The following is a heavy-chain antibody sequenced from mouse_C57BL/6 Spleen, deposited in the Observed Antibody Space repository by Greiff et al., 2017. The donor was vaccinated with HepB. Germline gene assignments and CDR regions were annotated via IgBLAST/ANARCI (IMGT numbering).Heavy chain of an antibody. V-gene: IGHV1-61*01. CDR2: IYPSDSET. CDR1: GYTFTSYW. J-gene: IGHJ2*01. Sequence: QVQLQQPGAELVRPGSSVKLSCKASGYTFTSYWMDWVKQRPGQGLEWIGNIYPSDSETHYNQKFKNKATLTVDKSSSTAYMQLSSLTSEDSAVYYCAREGAQATIDYWGQGTTLTVSS. D-gene: IGHD3-2*02. CDR3: AREGAQATIDY.